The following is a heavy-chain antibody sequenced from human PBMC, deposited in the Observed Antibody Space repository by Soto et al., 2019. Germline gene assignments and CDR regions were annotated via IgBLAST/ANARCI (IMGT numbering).Heavy chain of an antibody. D-gene: IGHD6-6*01. Sequence: GGSLRLSCAASGFTFSSYAMSWVRQAPGKGLEWVSAISGSGGSTYYADSVKGRFTISRDNSKNTLYLQMNSLRAENTAVYYCAKDTIAARRVGGMDVWDQGTTVTVSS. V-gene: IGHV3-23*01. CDR1: GFTFSSYA. CDR3: AKDTIAARRVGGMDV. J-gene: IGHJ6*02. CDR2: ISGSGGST.